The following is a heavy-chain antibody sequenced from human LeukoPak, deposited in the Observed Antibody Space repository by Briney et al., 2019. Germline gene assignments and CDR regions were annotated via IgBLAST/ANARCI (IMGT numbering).Heavy chain of an antibody. Sequence: PGGSLGLSCAASGFTFSSYGMHWVRQAPGKGLEWVAVIWYDGSNKYYADSVKGRFTISRDNSKNTLYLQMNSLRAEDTAVYYCARDLDYVSTTTDCWGQGTLVTVSS. J-gene: IGHJ4*02. D-gene: IGHD4-17*01. CDR3: ARDLDYVSTTTDC. CDR2: IWYDGSNK. CDR1: GFTFSSYG. V-gene: IGHV3-33*01.